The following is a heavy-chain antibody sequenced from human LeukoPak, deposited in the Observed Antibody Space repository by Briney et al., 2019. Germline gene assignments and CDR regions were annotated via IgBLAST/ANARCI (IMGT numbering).Heavy chain of an antibody. CDR1: GFTFGTYS. J-gene: IGHJ4*02. CDR3: ARSRFLEPLDC. D-gene: IGHD3-3*01. Sequence: GGSLRLSCAASGFTFGTYSMNWVRQAPGKGLEWVSSISSSSSYIYYADSVKGRFTISRDNAKNSLHLQMNSLRAEDTAVYYCARSRFLEPLDCWGQGTLVTVSS. CDR2: ISSSSSYI. V-gene: IGHV3-21*01.